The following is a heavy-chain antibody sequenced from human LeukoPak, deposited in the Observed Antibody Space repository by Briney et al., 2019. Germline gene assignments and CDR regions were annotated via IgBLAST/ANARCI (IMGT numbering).Heavy chain of an antibody. D-gene: IGHD6-13*01. CDR2: IYHSGST. CDR1: GYSISSGYY. CDR3: ARHVDSSSWYGAYYFDY. J-gene: IGHJ4*02. V-gene: IGHV4-38-2*01. Sequence: PSETLSLTCAVSGYSISSGYYWGWIRQPPGKGLEWIWSIYHSGSTYYNPSLKSRVTISVDTSKNQFALKLSSVTAEDTAVYYCARHVDSSSWYGAYYFDYWGQGTLVTVS.